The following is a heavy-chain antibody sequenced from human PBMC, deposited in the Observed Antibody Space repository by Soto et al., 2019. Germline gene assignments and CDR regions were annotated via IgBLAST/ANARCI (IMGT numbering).Heavy chain of an antibody. CDR2: IIPIFGTA. CDR3: ARRRGYGYYYGMGV. D-gene: IGHD5-18*01. V-gene: IGHV1-69*01. Sequence: SVKGSCKASGGTFSSYAISWVRQAPGQGLEWMGGIIPIFGTANYAQKFQGRVTITADESTSTAYMELSSLRSEDTAVYYCARRRGYGYYYGMGVWGQGTTVTVSS. J-gene: IGHJ6*02. CDR1: GGTFSSYA.